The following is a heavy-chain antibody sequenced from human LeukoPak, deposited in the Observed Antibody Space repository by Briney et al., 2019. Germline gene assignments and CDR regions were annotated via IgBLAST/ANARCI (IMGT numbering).Heavy chain of an antibody. Sequence: SETLSLTCTVSGGSISGYYWSWIRQPPERGLEWIGYIYYSGSTKYNPSLKSRVTVSVDTSKNQFSLKLSSMTAADTAVYYCARVNSYSSKYYYGMDVWGQGTTVTVSS. D-gene: IGHD6-19*01. V-gene: IGHV4-59*01. J-gene: IGHJ6*02. CDR1: GGSISGYY. CDR3: ARVNSYSSKYYYGMDV. CDR2: IYYSGST.